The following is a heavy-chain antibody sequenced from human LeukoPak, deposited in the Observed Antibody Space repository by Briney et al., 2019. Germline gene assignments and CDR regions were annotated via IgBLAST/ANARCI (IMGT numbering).Heavy chain of an antibody. CDR3: AKVAVAGILYYYNGMDV. V-gene: IGHV3-23*01. Sequence: GGSLRLSCAASGFTFSSYAMSWVRQAPGKGLEWVSAISGSGGSTYYADSVKGRFTISRDNSKNTLYLQMNSLRAEDTAVYYCAKVAVAGILYYYNGMDVWGQGTTVTVSS. CDR1: GFTFSSYA. J-gene: IGHJ6*02. CDR2: ISGSGGST. D-gene: IGHD6-19*01.